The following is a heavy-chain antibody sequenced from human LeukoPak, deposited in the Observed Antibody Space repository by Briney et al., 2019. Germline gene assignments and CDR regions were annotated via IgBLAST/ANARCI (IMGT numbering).Heavy chain of an antibody. CDR2: IHYSGST. D-gene: IGHD2-21*02. CDR3: ARGSVVTWNLRNQNWFDP. Sequence: PSETLPLTCTVSGGSVSSGSYYWSWIRQPPGKGLEWIGYIHYSGSTNYNPSLKSRVTISVDTSKNEFSLKLNSVTAADTAVYYCARGSVVTWNLRNQNWFDPWGQGTLVTVSS. CDR1: GGSVSSGSYY. J-gene: IGHJ5*02. V-gene: IGHV4-61*01.